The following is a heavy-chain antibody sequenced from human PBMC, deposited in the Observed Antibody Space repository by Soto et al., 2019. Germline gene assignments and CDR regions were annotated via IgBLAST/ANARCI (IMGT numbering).Heavy chain of an antibody. CDR1: GFTFSSYG. Sequence: QVQLVESGGGVVQPGRSLRLSCAASGFTFSSYGMHWVRQAPGKGLEWVAVIWYDGSNKYYADSVKGRFTISRDNSKNTLYLHMNRLRAEDTAVYSCAREDVLLWFGELGPLDYWGQGTLVTVSS. CDR3: AREDVLLWFGELGPLDY. J-gene: IGHJ4*02. D-gene: IGHD3-10*01. V-gene: IGHV3-33*01. CDR2: IWYDGSNK.